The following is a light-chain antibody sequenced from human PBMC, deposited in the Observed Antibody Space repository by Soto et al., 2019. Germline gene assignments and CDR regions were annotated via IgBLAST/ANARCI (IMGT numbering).Light chain of an antibody. V-gene: IGLV2-14*03. CDR2: DVT. CDR1: SSDVGGYDH. CDR3: SSYTNKDTLL. Sequence: SVLTQPASVSGSPGQSITISCTGTSSDVGGYDHVSWYQQHPGKAPKLIIYDVTVRPSGISPRFSGSKSDNTASLAVSGLQPEDEADYYCSSYTNKDTLLFGGGTKLTVL. J-gene: IGLJ3*02.